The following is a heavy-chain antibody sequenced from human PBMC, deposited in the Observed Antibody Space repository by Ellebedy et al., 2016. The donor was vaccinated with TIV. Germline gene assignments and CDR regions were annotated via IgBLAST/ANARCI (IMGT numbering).Heavy chain of an antibody. CDR3: ARDPDPAAGHY. CDR1: GFTFSDYY. D-gene: IGHD6-13*01. V-gene: IGHV3-11*01. Sequence: GESLKISXAASGFTFSDYYMSWIRQAPGKGLEWVSYISSSGSTIYYADSVKGRFTISRDNAKNSLYLQMNSLRAEDTALYHCARDPDPAAGHYWGQGTLVTVSS. CDR2: ISSSGSTI. J-gene: IGHJ4*02.